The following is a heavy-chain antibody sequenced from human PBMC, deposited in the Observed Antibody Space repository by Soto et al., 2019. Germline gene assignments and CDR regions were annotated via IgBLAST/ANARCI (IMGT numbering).Heavy chain of an antibody. D-gene: IGHD6-6*01. J-gene: IGHJ4*02. CDR2: ISGSDDST. CDR1: GFTFSSYA. Sequence: EVQLLESGGGLVQPGESLRLSCAASGFTFSSYAMSWVRQAPGKGLEWVSVISGSDDSTYYADSVKGRFTISRDNSKNTLYLQMNSLRAEDTAVYYCAKRSSSSTFDYWGPGNPGHRLL. V-gene: IGHV3-23*01. CDR3: AKRSSSSTFDY.